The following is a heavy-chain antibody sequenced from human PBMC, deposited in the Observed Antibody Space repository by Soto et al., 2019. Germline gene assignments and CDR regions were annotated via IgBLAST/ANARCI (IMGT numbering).Heavy chain of an antibody. CDR2: IKDKNGGATT. J-gene: IGHJ4*01. CDR3: TADLPGHGGGFEFDY. CDR1: GFTFISAW. D-gene: IGHD2-15*01. Sequence: PGGSLRLSCAASGFTFISAWMNWVRQAPGKGLEWVGRIKDKNGGATTGYAAPVKGRFIISRDDSENTLYLQMDSLTTEDTAIYYCTADLPGHGGGFEFDYWGQGTLVTVSS. V-gene: IGHV3-15*07.